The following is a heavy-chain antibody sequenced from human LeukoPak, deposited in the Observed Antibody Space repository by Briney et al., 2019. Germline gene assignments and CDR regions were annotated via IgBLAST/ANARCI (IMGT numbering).Heavy chain of an antibody. CDR1: GYTLTELS. J-gene: IGHJ4*02. CDR3: ARQLRGLYYFDY. CDR2: INPSGGST. V-gene: IGHV1-46*01. Sequence: ASVKVSCKVSGYTLTELSMHWVRQAPGQGLEWMGIINPSGGSTSYAQKFQGRVTMTRDTSTSTVYMELSSLTSEDTAVYYCARQLRGLYYFDYWGQGTLVTVSS. D-gene: IGHD4-17*01.